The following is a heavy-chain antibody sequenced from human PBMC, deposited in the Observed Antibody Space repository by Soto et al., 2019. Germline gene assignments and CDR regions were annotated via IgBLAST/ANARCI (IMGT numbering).Heavy chain of an antibody. D-gene: IGHD2-2*01. CDR2: ISDSGGST. Sequence: EVQLLESGGGLLQPGGSLRLSCAASGFTFSSYAMNWVRQAPGKGLEWVSTISDSGGSTYYADSVKGRFTISRDNSKNTLYLQMNSPRAEDTAVYYCAKRSNTPAAMKSPFDYWGQGTLVTVSS. CDR1: GFTFSSYA. CDR3: AKRSNTPAAMKSPFDY. V-gene: IGHV3-23*01. J-gene: IGHJ4*02.